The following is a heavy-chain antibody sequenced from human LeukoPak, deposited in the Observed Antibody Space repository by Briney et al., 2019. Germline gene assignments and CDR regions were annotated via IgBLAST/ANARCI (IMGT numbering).Heavy chain of an antibody. D-gene: IGHD2/OR15-2a*01. J-gene: IGHJ4*02. CDR3: VSFYETY. V-gene: IGHV3-74*01. CDR1: GNYW. CDR2: INSDGSWT. Sequence: GGSLRLSCAASGNYWMDWVRQAPGKGLVWVSHINSDGSWTSYADSVKGRFTISKDNAKNTVYLQMNSLRAEDTAVYYCVSFYETYWGRGTLVTVSS.